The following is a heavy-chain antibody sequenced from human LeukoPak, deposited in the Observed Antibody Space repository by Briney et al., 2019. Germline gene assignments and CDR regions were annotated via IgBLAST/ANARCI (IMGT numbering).Heavy chain of an antibody. V-gene: IGHV3-30*02. CDR2: IRYDGSNK. CDR3: AKDLTVGATYDAFDI. CDR1: GFTLSSYG. D-gene: IGHD1-26*01. Sequence: PGGSLRLSCAASGFTLSSYGMHWVRQAPGKGLEWVAFIRYDGSNKYYADSVKGRFTISRDNSKNTLYLQMNSLRAEDTAVYYCAKDLTVGATYDAFDIWGQGTMVTVSS. J-gene: IGHJ3*02.